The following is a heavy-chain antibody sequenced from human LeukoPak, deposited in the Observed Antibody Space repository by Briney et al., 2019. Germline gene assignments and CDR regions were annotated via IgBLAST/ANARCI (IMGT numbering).Heavy chain of an antibody. Sequence: SETLSPTCTVSGGSISSYYWSWIRQPPGRGLEWIGEINHSGSINYNPSLKSRVTISVDTSKNQFSLKLSSVTAADTAVYYCARARSGKWGFDYWGQGTLVTVSS. J-gene: IGHJ4*02. CDR2: INHSGSI. CDR1: GGSISSYY. V-gene: IGHV4-34*01. CDR3: ARARSGKWGFDY. D-gene: IGHD1-26*01.